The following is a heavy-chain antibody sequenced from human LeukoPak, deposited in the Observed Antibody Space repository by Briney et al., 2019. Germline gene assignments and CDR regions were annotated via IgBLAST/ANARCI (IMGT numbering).Heavy chain of an antibody. J-gene: IGHJ4*02. CDR1: GFTLSNFW. Sequence: PGGSLRLSCAASGFTLSNFWMSWVRQAPGKGLERVGTISPDGSDKYYVDSVKGRFTISRDNAKTSLYLQINSLRADDTALYFCARGIVVVVGASDHFDYWGQGTLITVSS. CDR2: ISPDGSDK. D-gene: IGHD2-15*01. V-gene: IGHV3-7*01. CDR3: ARGIVVVVGASDHFDY.